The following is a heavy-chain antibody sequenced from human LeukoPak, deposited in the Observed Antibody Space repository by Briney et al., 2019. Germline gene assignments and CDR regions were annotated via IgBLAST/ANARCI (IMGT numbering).Heavy chain of an antibody. J-gene: IGHJ4*02. V-gene: IGHV1-2*04. CDR1: GYTFTSYY. Sequence: ASVKVSCKASGYTFTSYYMHWVRQAPGQGLEWMGWINPNSGGTNYAQKFQGWVTMTRDTSISTAYMELSRLRSDDTAVYYCARARGYSYGITPNYFDYWGQGTLVTVSS. D-gene: IGHD5-18*01. CDR3: ARARGYSYGITPNYFDY. CDR2: INPNSGGT.